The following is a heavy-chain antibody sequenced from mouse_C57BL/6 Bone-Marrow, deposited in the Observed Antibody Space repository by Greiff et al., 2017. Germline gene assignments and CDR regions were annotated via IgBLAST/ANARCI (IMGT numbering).Heavy chain of an antibody. CDR2: IRSKSNNYAT. J-gene: IGHJ3*01. CDR1: GFSFNTYA. D-gene: IGHD2-1*01. V-gene: IGHV10-1*01. Sequence: GGGLVQPKGSLKLSCAASGFSFNTYAMNWVRQAPGKGLEWVARIRSKSNNYATYYADSVKDRFTISRDDSESMLYLQMNNLKTEDTAMYYWVYYGNYVVAYWGQGTLVTVSA. CDR3: VYYGNYVVAY.